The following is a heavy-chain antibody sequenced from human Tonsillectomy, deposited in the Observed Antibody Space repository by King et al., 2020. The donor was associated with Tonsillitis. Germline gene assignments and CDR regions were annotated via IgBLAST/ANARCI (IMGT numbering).Heavy chain of an antibody. CDR3: ARGSDVPGLDY. J-gene: IGHJ4*02. Sequence: VQLVESGGGLVQPGGSLRLSCAASGFTLSRYWMSWVRQAPGKGLECVANIKQDGSEKYYVDSVKGRFTISRDNAKNSLYLQMNSLGAEDTAVYYCARGSDVPGLDYWGQGILVTVSS. CDR2: IKQDGSEK. V-gene: IGHV3-7*01. D-gene: IGHD3-10*02. CDR1: GFTLSRYW.